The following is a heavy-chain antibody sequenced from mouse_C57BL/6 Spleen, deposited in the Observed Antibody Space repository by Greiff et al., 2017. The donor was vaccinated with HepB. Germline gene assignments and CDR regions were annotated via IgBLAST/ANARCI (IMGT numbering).Heavy chain of an antibody. Sequence: VQLQQSGAELARPGASVKLSCKASGYTFTSYGISWVKQRTGQGLEWIGEIYPRSGNTYYNEKFKGKATLTADKSSSTAYMELRSLTSEDSAVYFCAGGDYYGSSYENAMDYWGQGTSVTVSS. CDR1: GYTFTSYG. V-gene: IGHV1-81*01. J-gene: IGHJ4*01. D-gene: IGHD1-1*01. CDR2: IYPRSGNT. CDR3: AGGDYYGSSYENAMDY.